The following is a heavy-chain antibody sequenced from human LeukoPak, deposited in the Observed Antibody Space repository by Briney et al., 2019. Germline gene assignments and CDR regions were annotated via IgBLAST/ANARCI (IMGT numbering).Heavy chain of an antibody. D-gene: IGHD5-18*01. CDR3: ARDPAKNTAMVFWYYYMDV. J-gene: IGHJ6*03. Sequence: ASVKVSCKASGYTFTGYYMHWVRQAPGQGLEWMGWINPNSGGTNYAQKFQGRVTMTRDTSISTAYMELSRLRSDDTAVYYCARDPAKNTAMVFWYYYMDVWGKGTTVTVSS. CDR2: INPNSGGT. V-gene: IGHV1-2*02. CDR1: GYTFTGYY.